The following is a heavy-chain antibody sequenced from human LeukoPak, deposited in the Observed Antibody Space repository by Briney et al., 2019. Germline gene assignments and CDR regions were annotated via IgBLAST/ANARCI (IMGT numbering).Heavy chain of an antibody. V-gene: IGHV3-23*01. CDR2: ISGGGGGT. Sequence: PGGSLRLSCAASGFTFSSYAMSWVRQAPGKGLEWVSAISGGGGGTYYADSVKGRFTISRDNSKNTLYLQMNSLRAEDTAVYYCAKSGGGTYYYGSGSYAVAFDIWGQGTMVTVSS. CDR1: GFTFSSYA. CDR3: AKSGGGTYYYGSGSYAVAFDI. D-gene: IGHD3-10*01. J-gene: IGHJ3*02.